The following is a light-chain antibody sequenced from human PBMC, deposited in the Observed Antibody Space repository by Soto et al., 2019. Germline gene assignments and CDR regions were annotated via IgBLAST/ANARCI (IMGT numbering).Light chain of an antibody. J-gene: IGKJ1*01. CDR3: QQYGSSPWS. V-gene: IGKV3-20*01. Sequence: EIVLTQSPGTLSLSPGERATLSCRASQSVNNNYLAWYQQKPGLAPRLLIYGASSRATGIPDRFSGSGSGTDFTLTISRLEPEDFAVYYCQQYGSSPWSFGQGTKVEIK. CDR1: QSVNNNY. CDR2: GAS.